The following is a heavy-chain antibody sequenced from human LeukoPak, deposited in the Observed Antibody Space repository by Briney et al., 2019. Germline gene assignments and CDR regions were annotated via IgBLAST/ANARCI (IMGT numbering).Heavy chain of an antibody. CDR2: INPNSGGT. V-gene: IGHV1-2*02. CDR3: ARTPYTIFGVVPTYYFDY. J-gene: IGHJ4*02. Sequence: ASVKVSCTASGYTFTGYYMHWVRQAPGQGLEWMGWINPNSGGTNYAQKFQGRVTMTRDTSISTAYMELSRLRSDDTAVYYCARTPYTIFGVVPTYYFDYWGQGTLVTVSS. D-gene: IGHD3-3*01. CDR1: GYTFTGYY.